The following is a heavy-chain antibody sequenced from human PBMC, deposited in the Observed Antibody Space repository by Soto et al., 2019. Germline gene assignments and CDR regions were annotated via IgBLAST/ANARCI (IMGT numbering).Heavy chain of an antibody. CDR2: IIPIFGTA. D-gene: IGHD1-26*01. Sequence: SVKVSCKASGGTFSSYAISWVRQAPGQGLEWMGGIIPIFGTANYAQKFQGRVTITADESTSTAYMELSSLRSEDTAVYYCGRDQDPSGSRIYYYYYGMDVWGQGTTVTVSS. J-gene: IGHJ6*02. V-gene: IGHV1-69*13. CDR3: GRDQDPSGSRIYYYYYGMDV. CDR1: GGTFSSYA.